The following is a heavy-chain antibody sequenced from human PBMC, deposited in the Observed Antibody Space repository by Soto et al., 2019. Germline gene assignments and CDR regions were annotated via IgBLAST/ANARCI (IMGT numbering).Heavy chain of an antibody. CDR3: ARDKITGLFDY. D-gene: IGHD2-8*02. CDR1: GGSISGYH. J-gene: IGHJ4*02. CDR2: IYYSGST. V-gene: IGHV4-59*12. Sequence: SETLSLTCIFSGGSISGYHWSWIRQPPGKGLEWIGYIYYSGSTNYNPSLKSRVTISVDTSKNQFSLKLTSVTAADTAVYYCARDKITGLFDYWGQGTLVTVSS.